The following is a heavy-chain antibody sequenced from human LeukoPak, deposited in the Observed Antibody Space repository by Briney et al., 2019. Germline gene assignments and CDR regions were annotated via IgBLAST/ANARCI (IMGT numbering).Heavy chain of an antibody. CDR1: GGSISSYY. D-gene: IGHD3-10*01. CDR3: ARHSGITMVAFDY. CDR2: IYYSGST. Sequence: SETLSLTCTVSGGSISSYYWSWIRQPPGKGLEWIGYIYYSGSTNYNPSLKSRVTISVDTSKNQFSLKLSSVTAADTAVYYCARHSGITMVAFDYWGQGTLVTVSS. V-gene: IGHV4-59*08. J-gene: IGHJ4*02.